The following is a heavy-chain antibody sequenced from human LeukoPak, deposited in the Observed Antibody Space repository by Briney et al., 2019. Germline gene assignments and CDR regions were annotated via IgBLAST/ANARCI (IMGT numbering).Heavy chain of an antibody. CDR3: ARVGGYSSSQIGDDAFDI. V-gene: IGHV3-48*02. Sequence: GGSLRLSCAASGFTFSSYSMNWVRQAPGKGLEWVSYISSSSSTIYYADSVKGRFTISGDNAKNSLYLQMNSLRDEDTAVYYCARVGGYSSSQIGDDAFDIWGQGTMVTVSS. J-gene: IGHJ3*02. CDR1: GFTFSSYS. D-gene: IGHD6-13*01. CDR2: ISSSSSTI.